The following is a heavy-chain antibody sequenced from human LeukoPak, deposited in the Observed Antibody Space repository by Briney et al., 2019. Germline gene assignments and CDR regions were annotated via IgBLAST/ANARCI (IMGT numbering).Heavy chain of an antibody. D-gene: IGHD3-10*01. Sequence: VASVKVSCKASGYTFTSYAMHWVRQAPGQRLEWMGWINAGNGNTKYSQKFQDRVIMTTDTSTSTAYMELRSLTSDDTGVYFCARGGSGWFGALEFDYWGQGTLVTVSS. CDR3: ARGGSGWFGALEFDY. CDR1: GYTFTSYA. V-gene: IGHV1-3*01. CDR2: INAGNGNT. J-gene: IGHJ4*02.